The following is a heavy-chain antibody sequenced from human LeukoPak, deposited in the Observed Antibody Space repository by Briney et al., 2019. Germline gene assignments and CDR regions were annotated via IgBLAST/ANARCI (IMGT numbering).Heavy chain of an antibody. D-gene: IGHD6-6*01. Sequence: GGSLRLSCSASGFTFSAYGLHWVRQAPGKGLEGLAFIRYDGSNEYYADSVKGRFTISRDNSKNTLYLQMDSLRAEDTAVYYCARPLSGYSSSLGYWGQGTLVTVSS. CDR2: IRYDGSNE. J-gene: IGHJ4*02. CDR1: GFTFSAYG. CDR3: ARPLSGYSSSLGY. V-gene: IGHV3-30*02.